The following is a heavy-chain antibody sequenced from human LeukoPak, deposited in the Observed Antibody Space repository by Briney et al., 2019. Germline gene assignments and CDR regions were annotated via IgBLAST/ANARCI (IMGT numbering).Heavy chain of an antibody. CDR1: GYTFTGYY. CDR2: INPNSGGT. J-gene: IGHJ4*02. CDR3: ARVGSSSWTFDY. V-gene: IGHV1-2*06. Sequence: ASEKVSCKASGYTFTGYYMHWVRQAPGQGLEWMGRINPNSGGTNYAQKFQGRVTMTRDTSISTAYMELSRLRSDDTAVYYCARVGSSSWTFDYWGQGTLVTVSS. D-gene: IGHD6-13*01.